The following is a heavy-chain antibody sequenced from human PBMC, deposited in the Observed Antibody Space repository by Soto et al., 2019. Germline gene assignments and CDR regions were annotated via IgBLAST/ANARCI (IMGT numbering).Heavy chain of an antibody. D-gene: IGHD6-19*01. Sequence: VQLVESGGDLVQPGRSLRLSCAASGFTFSSYDINWVRQATGQGLEWMGWMNPNSGNTGYAQKFQGRVTMTRNTSISTAYMELSSLRSEDTAVYYCARESRGAGYNWFDPWGQGTLVTVSS. CDR3: ARESRGAGYNWFDP. J-gene: IGHJ5*02. CDR2: MNPNSGNT. V-gene: IGHV1-8*01. CDR1: GFTFSSYD.